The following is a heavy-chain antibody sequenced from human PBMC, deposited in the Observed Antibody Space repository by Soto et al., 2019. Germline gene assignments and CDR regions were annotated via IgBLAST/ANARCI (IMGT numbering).Heavy chain of an antibody. CDR2: SRSKPNNYIT. V-gene: IGHV3-72*01. CDR3: ATHMEADIIPAMDV. D-gene: IGHD2-15*01. J-gene: IGHJ6*02. CDR1: GFMFSGHY. Sequence: GGALRLSCARSGFMFSGHYMCWVRQAPGKGLEWIGRSRSKPNNYITEYAAAVQGRFSISRDDSKNSVYLQMESLTAEDTAVYFCATHMEADIIPAMDVWGQGTPVTVSS.